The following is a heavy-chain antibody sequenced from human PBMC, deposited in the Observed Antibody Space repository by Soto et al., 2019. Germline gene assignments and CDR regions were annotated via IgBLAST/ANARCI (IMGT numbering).Heavy chain of an antibody. D-gene: IGHD3-9*01. Sequence: GGSLRLSCAASGFTFSSYAMSWVRQAPGKGLEWVSAISGSGGSTYYADSVKGRFTISRDNSKNTLYLQMNSLRAEDTAVYYCAKDLPDILTGYATFDYWGQGTLVTVSS. CDR1: GFTFSSYA. CDR2: ISGSGGST. V-gene: IGHV3-23*01. J-gene: IGHJ4*02. CDR3: AKDLPDILTGYATFDY.